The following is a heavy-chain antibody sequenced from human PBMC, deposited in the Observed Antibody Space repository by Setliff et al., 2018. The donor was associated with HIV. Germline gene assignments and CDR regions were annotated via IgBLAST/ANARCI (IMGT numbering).Heavy chain of an antibody. CDR3: ASHYDFWSGYFGVGEYFDY. D-gene: IGHD3-3*01. Sequence: GASVKVSCKASGGTFSSYAISWVRQAPGQGLEWMGRIIPIFGTANYAQKFQGRVTITADKSTSTAYMELSSLRSEDTAVYYCASHYDFWSGYFGVGEYFDYWGQGTLVTVSS. CDR2: IIPIFGTA. V-gene: IGHV1-69*06. J-gene: IGHJ4*02. CDR1: GGTFSSYA.